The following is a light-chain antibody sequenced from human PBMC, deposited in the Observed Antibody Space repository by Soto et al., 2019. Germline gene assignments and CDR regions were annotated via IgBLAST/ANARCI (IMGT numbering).Light chain of an antibody. J-gene: IGKJ1*01. Sequence: AIQMTQSPSSLSASVGDRVTITCRASQGIRNDVGWYQQKPGKAPKLLIYAASTLRSGVSSRFSGSGSGTDFTLTISSLQPEDFATYYCLQDYTYPSTFGQGTKVEIK. V-gene: IGKV1-6*01. CDR3: LQDYTYPST. CDR2: AAS. CDR1: QGIRND.